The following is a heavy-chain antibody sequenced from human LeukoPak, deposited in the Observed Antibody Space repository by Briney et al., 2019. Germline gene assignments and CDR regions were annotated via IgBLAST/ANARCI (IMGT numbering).Heavy chain of an antibody. Sequence: SETLSPTCTISAASISSSSHHWGWIRQSPGKGLEWIGSIYYGQTIYYNPSLNSRVTISVVTSKDQFTLQLSSVTAADTAVYYCARGRTTYDFWSGYYRPHGMDVWGQGTTVTVSS. CDR2: IYYGQTI. V-gene: IGHV4-39*01. D-gene: IGHD3-3*01. CDR3: ARGRTTYDFWSGYYRPHGMDV. J-gene: IGHJ6*02. CDR1: AASISSSSHH.